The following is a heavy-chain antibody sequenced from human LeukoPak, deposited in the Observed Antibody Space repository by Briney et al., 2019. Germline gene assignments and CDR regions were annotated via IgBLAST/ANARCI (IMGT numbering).Heavy chain of an antibody. D-gene: IGHD2-21*01. CDR2: IIPIFGTA. CDR3: ARSLALVYYFDY. J-gene: IGHJ4*02. CDR1: GGTLSSYA. Sequence: ASVKVSCKASGGTLSSYAISWVRQAPGQGLEWMGGIIPIFGTANYAQKFQGRVTITADESTSTAYMELSSLRSEDTAVYYCARSLALVYYFDYWGQGTLVTVSS. V-gene: IGHV1-69*13.